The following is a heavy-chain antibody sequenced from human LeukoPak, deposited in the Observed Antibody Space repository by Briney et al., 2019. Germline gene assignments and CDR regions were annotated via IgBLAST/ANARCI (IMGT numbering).Heavy chain of an antibody. J-gene: IGHJ5*02. CDR1: GFPLKRYA. V-gene: IGHV3-23*01. Sequence: GSLRLPLAAPGFPLKRYAMSWVRPAPGKGLEWVSAISGSGGSTYYADSVKGRFTISRDNSKNTLYLRMNSLRAEDTAVYYCAKQYDIWDPFDPWGQGTLVTVSS. CDR3: AKQYDIWDPFDP. CDR2: ISGSGGST. D-gene: IGHD3-9*01.